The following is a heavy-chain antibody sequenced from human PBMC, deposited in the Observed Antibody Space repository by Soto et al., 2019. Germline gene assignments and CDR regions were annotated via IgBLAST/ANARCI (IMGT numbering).Heavy chain of an antibody. Sequence: EVQLLESGGGLVQPGGYLRLSCAASGFTFSSYAMSWVRQAPGKGLEWVSAISGSGGSTYYADSVKGRFTISRDNSKNTLDLEMNILRAEDTAVYYCAKWAWPQLGFDYGGQGTLVTVSS. CDR1: GFTFSSYA. CDR2: ISGSGGST. D-gene: IGHD5-18*01. J-gene: IGHJ4*02. CDR3: AKWAWPQLGFDY. V-gene: IGHV3-23*01.